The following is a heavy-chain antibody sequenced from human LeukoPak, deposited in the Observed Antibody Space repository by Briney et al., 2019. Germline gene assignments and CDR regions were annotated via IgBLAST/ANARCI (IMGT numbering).Heavy chain of an antibody. J-gene: IGHJ6*02. CDR2: ISAYNGKT. V-gene: IGHV1-18*01. CDR1: GYTFTSYG. Sequence: ASVKVSCKASGYTFTSYGISWVRQAPGQGLEWMGWISAYNGKTNYAQKLQARVTMTTDTSTSTAYMELRSLRSDDTAVYYCASATNYYYGMDVWGQGTTVTVSS. CDR3: ASATNYYYGMDV.